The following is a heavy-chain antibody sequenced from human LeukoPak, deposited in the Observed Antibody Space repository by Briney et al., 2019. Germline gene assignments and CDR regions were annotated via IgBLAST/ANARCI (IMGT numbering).Heavy chain of an antibody. Sequence: PSETLSLTCTVSGYSISSGYYWSWIRQPAGKGLEWIGRIYTSGSTNYNPSLKSRVTISVDTSKNQFSLKLSSVTAADTAVYYCARDIGVEMATPTRYYYYYMDVWGKGTTVTISS. CDR1: GYSISSGYY. D-gene: IGHD5-24*01. CDR2: IYTSGST. CDR3: ARDIGVEMATPTRYYYYYMDV. J-gene: IGHJ6*03. V-gene: IGHV4-61*02.